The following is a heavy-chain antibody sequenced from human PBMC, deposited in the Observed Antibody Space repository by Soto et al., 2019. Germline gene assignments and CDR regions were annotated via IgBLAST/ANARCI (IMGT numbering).Heavy chain of an antibody. V-gene: IGHV3-21*01. CDR2: ISSSSSYI. CDR3: ASEYCSGGSCAG. CDR1: GFTFSSYS. J-gene: IGHJ4*02. D-gene: IGHD2-15*01. Sequence: EVQLVESGGGLVKPGGSLRLSCAASGFTFSSYSMNWVRQAPGKGLEWVSSISSSSSYIYYADSVKGRFTISRDNAKNSLDLQMNSLRAEDTAVYYCASEYCSGGSCAGWGQGTLVTVSS.